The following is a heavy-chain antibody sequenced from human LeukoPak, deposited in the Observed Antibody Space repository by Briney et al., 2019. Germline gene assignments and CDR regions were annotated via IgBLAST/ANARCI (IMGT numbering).Heavy chain of an antibody. CDR1: GFTFSSYA. CDR2: ISYDGSNK. J-gene: IGHJ4*02. Sequence: GGSLRLSCAASGFTFSSYAMHWVRQAPGKGLEWVAVISYDGSNKYYADSVKGRFTISRDNSKNTLYLQMNSLRAEDTAVYYCARDWGRPAYFDYWGQGTLVTVSS. V-gene: IGHV3-30-3*01. D-gene: IGHD3-16*01. CDR3: ARDWGRPAYFDY.